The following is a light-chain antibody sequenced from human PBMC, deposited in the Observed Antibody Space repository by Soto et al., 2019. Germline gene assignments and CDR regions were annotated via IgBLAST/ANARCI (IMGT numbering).Light chain of an antibody. CDR1: QSVSIW. Sequence: DIQMTQSPSTLSASVEDRVTITCRASQSVSIWLAWYQQKPGKAPRLLIYDAASLKTGVPSRFSGSGSGTNFTLTISILQPDDFATYYCQYDGSFGQGTKVDI. CDR2: DAA. J-gene: IGKJ2*01. CDR3: QYDGS. V-gene: IGKV1-5*01.